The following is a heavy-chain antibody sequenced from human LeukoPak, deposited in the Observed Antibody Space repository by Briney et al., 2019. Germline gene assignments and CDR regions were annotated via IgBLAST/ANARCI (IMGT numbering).Heavy chain of an antibody. J-gene: IGHJ6*03. V-gene: IGHV3-21*01. CDR2: ISSSSSYI. Sequence: GGSLRLSCAASGFTFDDYAMHWVRQAPGKGLEWVSSISSSSSYIYYADSVKGRFTISRDNAKNSLYLQMNSLRAEDTAMYYCARVVLYYYYYMDVWGKGTTVTVSS. D-gene: IGHD2-21*01. CDR3: ARVVLYYYYYMDV. CDR1: GFTFDDYA.